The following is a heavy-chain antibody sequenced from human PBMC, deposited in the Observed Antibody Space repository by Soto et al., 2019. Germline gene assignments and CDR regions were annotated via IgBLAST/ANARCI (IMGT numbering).Heavy chain of an antibody. J-gene: IGHJ6*02. CDR3: AKDRSGSYYYYYGMDV. CDR1: GFTFSSYA. CDR2: ISGSGGST. V-gene: IGHV3-23*01. Sequence: PGGSLRLSCAASGFTFSSYAISWVRQAPGKGLEWVSAISGSGGSTYYADSVKGRFTISRDNSKNTLYLQMNSLRAEDTAVYYCAKDRSGSYYYYYGMDVWGQGTTVTVSS. D-gene: IGHD1-26*01.